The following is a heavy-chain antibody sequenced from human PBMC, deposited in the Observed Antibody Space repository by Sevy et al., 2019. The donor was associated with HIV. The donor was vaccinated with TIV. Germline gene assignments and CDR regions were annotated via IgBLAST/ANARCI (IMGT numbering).Heavy chain of an antibody. D-gene: IGHD1-26*01. CDR3: ARAPSGSQGPGQYFQH. CDR1: GYTFNSYV. V-gene: IGHV1-18*01. CDR2: ISGYNGDT. Sequence: ASVKVSCKASGYTFNSYVITWVRQAPGQGLEWMGKISGYNGDTKYGQKFQGRVTMTTDPSTSTAYMDLRSLKSDDTAVYYCARAPSGSQGPGQYFQHWGQGTLVTVSS. J-gene: IGHJ1*01.